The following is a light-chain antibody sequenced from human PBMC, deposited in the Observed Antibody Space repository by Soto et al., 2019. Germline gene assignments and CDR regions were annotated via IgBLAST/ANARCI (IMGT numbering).Light chain of an antibody. CDR3: QQYNTGPPMYT. V-gene: IGKV3-15*01. CDR2: GAS. Sequence: EIVMTQSPATLSVSPGERATLSCRASQSVSSNLAWYQQKPGQAPRLLIYGASTRATGIPARFSGSGSGTEFTLTISGRQSEDFAVYYCQQYNTGPPMYTFGQGTKLEIK. CDR1: QSVSSN. J-gene: IGKJ2*01.